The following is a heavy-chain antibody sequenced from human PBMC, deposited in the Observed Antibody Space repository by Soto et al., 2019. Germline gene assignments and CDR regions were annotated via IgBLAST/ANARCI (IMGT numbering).Heavy chain of an antibody. CDR2: IIPIFGTA. Sequence: SSVKVSCKASGGTFSSYAISWVRQAPGQGLEWMGGIIPIFGTANYAQKFQGRVTITADESTSTAYMELSSLRSEDTAGDYCARAGVDYYYGMDVWGQGTTVTVSS. CDR3: ARAGVDYYYGMDV. CDR1: GGTFSSYA. J-gene: IGHJ6*02. V-gene: IGHV1-69*13.